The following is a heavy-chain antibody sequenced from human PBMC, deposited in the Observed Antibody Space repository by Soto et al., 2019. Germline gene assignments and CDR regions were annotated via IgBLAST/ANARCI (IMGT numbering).Heavy chain of an antibody. V-gene: IGHV3-30-3*01. CDR3: ASGGYSGYAALPQYYYYGMDV. CDR2: ISYDGSNK. CDR1: GFTFSSYA. D-gene: IGHD5-12*01. J-gene: IGHJ6*02. Sequence: GGSLRLSCAASGFTFSSYAMHWVRQAPGKGLEWVAVISYDGSNKYYADSVKGQFTISRDNSKNTLYLQMNSLRAEDTAVYYCASGGYSGYAALPQYYYYGMDVWGQGTTVTVSS.